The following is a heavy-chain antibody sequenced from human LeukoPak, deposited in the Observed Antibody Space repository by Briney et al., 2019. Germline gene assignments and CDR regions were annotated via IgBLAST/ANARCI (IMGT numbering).Heavy chain of an antibody. Sequence: GGSLRLSCAPSGFTLRGSAMPWVRHASGKGLEWVGRIRSKAANYTTAYAASVKGSFTISRDDSENTAYLQMNSLRTEDTAVYYCARTPPGIANAFYFDYWGQGILVTVSS. CDR3: ARTPPGIANAFYFDY. J-gene: IGHJ4*02. CDR2: IRSKAANYTT. V-gene: IGHV3-73*01. CDR1: GFTLRGSA. D-gene: IGHD6-13*01.